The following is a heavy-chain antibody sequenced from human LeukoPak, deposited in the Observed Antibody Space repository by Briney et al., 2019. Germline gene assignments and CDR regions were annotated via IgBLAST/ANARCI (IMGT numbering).Heavy chain of an antibody. J-gene: IGHJ4*02. CDR2: VKQDGSEK. Sequence: GGSLRLSCAASGFTFGRYWMSWVRQAPGKGLEWVANVKQDGSEKYYVDSVKGRFTISRDNAKNSLYLQMNSLRVEDTAVYYCARDGSGWSVYWGQGTLVTVSS. CDR1: GFTFGRYW. D-gene: IGHD6-19*01. V-gene: IGHV3-7*01. CDR3: ARDGSGWSVY.